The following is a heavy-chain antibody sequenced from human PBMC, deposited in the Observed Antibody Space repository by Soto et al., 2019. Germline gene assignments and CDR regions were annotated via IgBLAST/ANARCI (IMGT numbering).Heavy chain of an antibody. Sequence: QVRLVQSGAEVNKPGSSVKVSCKASVDTFSSYSISWVRQAPGQGLEWMGGIVPIFGTTVYAPRLQGRLTIKADGPTSTSYMELSGLTFDDTAVYYCAANSLGGGSQGDVWGQGTTVTVSS. V-gene: IGHV1-69*01. J-gene: IGHJ6*02. D-gene: IGHD3-10*01. CDR2: IVPIFGTT. CDR3: AANSLGGGSQGDV. CDR1: VDTFSSYS.